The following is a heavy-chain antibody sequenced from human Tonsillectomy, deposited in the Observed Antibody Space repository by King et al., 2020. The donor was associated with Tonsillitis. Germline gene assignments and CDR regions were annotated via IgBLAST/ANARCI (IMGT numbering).Heavy chain of an antibody. J-gene: IGHJ6*04. CDR3: ARALYLLLPPGMDV. D-gene: IGHD2-2*01. V-gene: IGHV1-2*02. CDR1: GYPFSVYY. Sequence: VQLVESGAEVKKPGASVKVSCTPSGYPFSVYYVHWVRQAPGQGLEVMRGVNPKSGDTIYAQKFQDRVTMTRDTTISTAYMELSRLRSDDTAVYYCARALYLLLPPGMDVWGKGTTVTVSS. CDR2: VNPKSGDT.